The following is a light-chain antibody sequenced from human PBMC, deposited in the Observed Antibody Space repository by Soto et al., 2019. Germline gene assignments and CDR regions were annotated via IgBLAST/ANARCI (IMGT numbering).Light chain of an antibody. CDR1: QDISNY. CDR3: QQYDNLPPFT. J-gene: IGKJ3*01. V-gene: IGKV1-33*01. Sequence: DFQMTQSPSSLSASVGDRVTITCQASQDISNYLNWYQQKPGKAPKLLIYGASNLETGVPSRFSGSGSGTHFTFTISSLQPEDIATYFCQQYDNLPPFTFGPGTKVDI. CDR2: GAS.